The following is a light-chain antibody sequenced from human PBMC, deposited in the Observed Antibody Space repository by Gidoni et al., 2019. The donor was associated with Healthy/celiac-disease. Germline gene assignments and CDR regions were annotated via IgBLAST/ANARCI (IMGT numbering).Light chain of an antibody. CDR3: QQRSNWPPNT. CDR2: DAS. J-gene: IGKJ2*01. CDR1: QRVSSY. Sequence: EIVLTQSPATLSLSPGESATLSCRDSQRVSSYLAWYQQKPGQAPRLLIYDASNRTTGTPPRFSGRGSWTDFTLTISSLEPEDFAVYYCQQRSNWPPNTFXQXTKLEIK. V-gene: IGKV3-11*01.